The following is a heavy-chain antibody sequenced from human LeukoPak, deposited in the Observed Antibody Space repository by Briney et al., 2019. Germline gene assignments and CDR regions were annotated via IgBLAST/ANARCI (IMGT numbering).Heavy chain of an antibody. J-gene: IGHJ4*02. CDR1: GGSISSYY. Sequence: SETLSLTCSVSGGSISSYYWSWIRQPPGKGLEWIGYIYYSGSTNYNPSLKSRVTISVDTSKNQFSLKLSSVTAADTAVYYCARDMSLAAAGIDYWGQGTLVTVSS. D-gene: IGHD6-13*01. V-gene: IGHV4-59*01. CDR2: IYYSGST. CDR3: ARDMSLAAAGIDY.